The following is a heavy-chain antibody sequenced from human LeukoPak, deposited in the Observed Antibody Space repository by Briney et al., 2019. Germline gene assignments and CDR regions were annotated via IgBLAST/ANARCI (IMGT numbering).Heavy chain of an antibody. CDR3: ASDDSSGWLFDY. V-gene: IGHV3-30*03. J-gene: IGHJ4*02. Sequence: PGGSLRLSCAASGFTFSSYGMHWVRQAPGKGLEWVAVISYDGSIKYYADSVKGRFTISRDNSKNTLYLQMNSLRAEDTAVYYCASDDSSGWLFDYWGQGTLVTVSS. CDR1: GFTFSSYG. CDR2: ISYDGSIK. D-gene: IGHD6-19*01.